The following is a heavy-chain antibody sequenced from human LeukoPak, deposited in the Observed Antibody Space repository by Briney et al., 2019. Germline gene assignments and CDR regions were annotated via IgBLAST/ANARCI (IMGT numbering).Heavy chain of an antibody. Sequence: GRSLRLSCAASGLTFTSHGFHWVRQAPGRGLEWLTFISLDGSRKSYADSVKGRFTFSRDDSKNTLYLEMNSLRAEDTATYYCARDRAVSWLDSWGLGTLVTVSS. J-gene: IGHJ5*01. CDR1: GLTFTSHG. CDR3: ARDRAVSWLDS. CDR2: ISLDGSRK. V-gene: IGHV3-33*05. D-gene: IGHD3-10*01.